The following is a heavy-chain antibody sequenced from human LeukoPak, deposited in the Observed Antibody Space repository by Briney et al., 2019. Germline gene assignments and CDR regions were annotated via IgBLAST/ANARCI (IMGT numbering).Heavy chain of an antibody. V-gene: IGHV3-21*01. CDR3: ARDRMGFDP. D-gene: IGHD5-24*01. Sequence: KSGGSLRLSCAASGFTFSSYSMNWVRQAPGKGLEWVSSISSSSSYIYYADSVKGRFTISRDNAKNSLYLQMNGLRAEDTAVYYCARDRMGFDPWGQGTLVTVSS. J-gene: IGHJ5*02. CDR2: ISSSSSYI. CDR1: GFTFSSYS.